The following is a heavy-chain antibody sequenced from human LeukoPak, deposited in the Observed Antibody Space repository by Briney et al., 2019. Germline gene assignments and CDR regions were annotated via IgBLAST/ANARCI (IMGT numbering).Heavy chain of an antibody. CDR3: ARGSAVRGVIVLDY. J-gene: IGHJ4*02. V-gene: IGHV4-59*01. Sequence: SETLSLTCNVSGGSITNYYWSWIRQPPGKGLEWIGYIYHSGRTNYNPSLKSRVTISVDTSKNQFSLNLSSVTAADTAVYYCARGSAVRGVIVLDYWGQGTLVTVSS. CDR1: GGSITNYY. D-gene: IGHD3-10*01. CDR2: IYHSGRT.